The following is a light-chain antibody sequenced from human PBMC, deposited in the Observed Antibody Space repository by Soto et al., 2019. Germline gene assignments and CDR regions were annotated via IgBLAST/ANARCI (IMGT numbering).Light chain of an antibody. CDR3: SSYTSTFTYV. CDR1: SNDVGGYDY. V-gene: IGLV2-14*01. J-gene: IGLJ1*01. CDR2: EVN. Sequence: QSALTQPASVSGSPGQSITISCTGTSNDVGGYDYVSWYQQHPGKAPKLMIYEVNNRPSGVSNRFSGSKSGNTASLTISGLQAEDEADYYCSSYTSTFTYVFGTGTQLTVL.